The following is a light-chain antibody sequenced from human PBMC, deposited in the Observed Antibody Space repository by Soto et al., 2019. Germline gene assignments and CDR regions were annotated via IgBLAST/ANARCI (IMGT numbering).Light chain of an antibody. J-gene: IGKJ2*02. Sequence: DIQMTQPPSSLSASVGDRVTITCRASQSISSYLNWYQQKPGKAPKLLIYAASSLQSGVPSRLSGSGSGADFTLTISSLQPEDFATYYCQQSYSTSCTFGQGTKVDI. V-gene: IGKV1-39*01. CDR1: QSISSY. CDR2: AAS. CDR3: QQSYSTSCT.